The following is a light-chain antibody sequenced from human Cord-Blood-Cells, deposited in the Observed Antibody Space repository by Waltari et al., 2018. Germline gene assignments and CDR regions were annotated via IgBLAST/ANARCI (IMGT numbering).Light chain of an antibody. CDR1: KLGDKY. J-gene: IGLJ2*01. V-gene: IGLV3-1*01. Sequence: SYELTQPPSVSVSPGQTASITCSGDKLGDKYACWYQQKPGQSPVLVIYQDSKRPSGMPGRFSGANSGNTATLTISGTQAMDEADYYCQAWDSSTALVFGGGTKLTVL. CDR3: QAWDSSTALV. CDR2: QDS.